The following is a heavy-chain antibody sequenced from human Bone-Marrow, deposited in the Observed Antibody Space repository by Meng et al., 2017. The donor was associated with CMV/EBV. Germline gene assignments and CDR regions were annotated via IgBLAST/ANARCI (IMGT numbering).Heavy chain of an antibody. V-gene: IGHV4-34*01. Sequence: GSLRLSCAVYGGSFSGYYWSWIRQPPGKGLEWIGEINHSGSTNYNPSLKSRVTISVDTSKNQFSLKLSSVTAADTAVYYCARHHRGGTNYQYYYYGMDVWGQGTTVTVSS. D-gene: IGHD1-7*01. CDR1: GGSFSGYY. CDR2: INHSGST. J-gene: IGHJ6*02. CDR3: ARHHRGGTNYQYYYYGMDV.